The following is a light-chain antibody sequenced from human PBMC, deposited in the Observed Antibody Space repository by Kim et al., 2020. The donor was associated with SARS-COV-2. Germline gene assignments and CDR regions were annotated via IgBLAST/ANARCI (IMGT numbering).Light chain of an antibody. J-gene: IGKJ1*01. CDR3: QQKRT. V-gene: IGKV3-20*01. CDR2: GAS. CDR1: QSVSSSY. Sequence: ARPLSPGEGATLSCRASQSVSSSYLAWYQQKPGQAPRLLIYGASSRATGIPDRFSGSGSGTDFTLTISRLEPEDFAVYYCQQKRTFGQGTKVDIK.